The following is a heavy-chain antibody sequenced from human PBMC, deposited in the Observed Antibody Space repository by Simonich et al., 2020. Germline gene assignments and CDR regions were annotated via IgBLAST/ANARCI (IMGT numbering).Heavy chain of an antibody. D-gene: IGHD6-13*01. Sequence: QLQLQESGPGLVKPSETLSLTCTVSGGSISSSSYYWGWIRQPPGKGLEWIGSIYYSGRTYYNPSLKIRVTISVDTSKNQISLKLSSVTAADTAVYYCARHAGFAFDIWGQGTMVTVSS. CDR3: ARHAGFAFDI. CDR2: IYYSGRT. CDR1: GGSISSSSYY. V-gene: IGHV4-39*01. J-gene: IGHJ3*02.